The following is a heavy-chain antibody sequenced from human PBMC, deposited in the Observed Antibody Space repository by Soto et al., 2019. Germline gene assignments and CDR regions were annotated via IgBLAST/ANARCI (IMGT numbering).Heavy chain of an antibody. V-gene: IGHV3-30-3*01. CDR1: GFIFSSYA. CDR3: ARDVHSNPDRSYFGP. CDR2: ISYDGSNK. Sequence: GGSLRLSCAASGFIFSSYAMHWVRQAPGKGLEWVAVISYDGSNKYYADSVKGRFTISRDNSKNTLYLQMNSLRGEDTAVYYCARDVHSNPDRSYFGPWGQSTLVTHAS. J-gene: IGHJ1*01. D-gene: IGHD1-1*01.